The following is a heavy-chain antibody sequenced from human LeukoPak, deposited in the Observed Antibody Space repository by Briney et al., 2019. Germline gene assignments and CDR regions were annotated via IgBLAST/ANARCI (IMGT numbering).Heavy chain of an antibody. CDR2: ISSDGGST. D-gene: IGHD1-26*01. CDR1: GFTFSTYA. J-gene: IGHJ4*02. V-gene: IGHV3-64*01. CDR3: AREVHSGSSDY. Sequence: GGSLRLSCAASGFTFSTYAMHWVRQAPGKGLEYVSTISSDGGSTYYANSVKGRFTISRDNSKNTLYLQMGSLRPEDMAVYYCAREVHSGSSDYWGQGTLVTVSS.